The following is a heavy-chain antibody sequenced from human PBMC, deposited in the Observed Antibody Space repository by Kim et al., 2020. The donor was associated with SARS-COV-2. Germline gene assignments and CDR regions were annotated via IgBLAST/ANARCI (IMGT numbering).Heavy chain of an antibody. CDR1: GFTFSSYS. CDR2: ISSSSSTI. V-gene: IGHV3-48*02. Sequence: GGSLRLSCAASGFTFSSYSMSWVRQAPGKGLEWVSYISSSSSTIYYADSVKGRFTISRDNAKNSLYLQMNSLRDEDTAVYYCARVRGSCSSTSGYAPYGMDVWGHGTTVTVSP. D-gene: IGHD2-2*01. J-gene: IGHJ6*01. CDR3: ARVRGSCSSTSGYAPYGMDV.